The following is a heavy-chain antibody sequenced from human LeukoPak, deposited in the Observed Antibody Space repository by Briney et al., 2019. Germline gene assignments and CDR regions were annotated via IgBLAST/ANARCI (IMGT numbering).Heavy chain of an antibody. D-gene: IGHD2-15*01. CDR1: GGTFSSYA. CDR3: ARDHHCSGGSCPNWFDP. CDR2: IIPIFGTA. V-gene: IGHV1-69*05. J-gene: IGHJ5*02. Sequence: ASVKVSCKASGGTFSSYAMIWVRQAPGQGLEWMGGIIPIFGTANYAQKFQGRVTITTDESTSTAYMELSSLRSEDTAVYYCARDHHCSGGSCPNWFDPWGQGTLVTVSS.